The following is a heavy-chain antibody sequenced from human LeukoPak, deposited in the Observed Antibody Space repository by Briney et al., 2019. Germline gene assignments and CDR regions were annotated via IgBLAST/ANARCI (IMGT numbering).Heavy chain of an antibody. CDR1: GGTFSSYA. V-gene: IGHV1-69*04. J-gene: IGHJ4*02. CDR2: IIPILGIA. Sequence: SVKVSCKASGGTFSSYAISWVRQAPGQGLEWMGRIIPILGIANYAQKFQGRVTITADKSTSTAYMELSSLRSEHTAVYYCASTYYYDSSGYRRFDYWGQGTLVTVSS. CDR3: ASTYYYDSSGYRRFDY. D-gene: IGHD3-22*01.